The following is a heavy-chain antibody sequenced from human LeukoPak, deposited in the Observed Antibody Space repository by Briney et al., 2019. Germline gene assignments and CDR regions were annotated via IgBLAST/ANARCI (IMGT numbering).Heavy chain of an antibody. CDR1: GGSISSSSYY. V-gene: IGHV4-39*01. J-gene: IGHJ4*02. Sequence: SETLSLTCTVSGGSISSSSYYWGWIRQPPGTGLEWIGRIYYSGSTYYNPPLKSRVTISVDTSKNQFSLKLSSVTAADTAVYYCARRGSGVVVPAAMEYYFDYWGQGTLVTVSS. CDR3: ARRGSGVVVPAAMEYYFDY. CDR2: IYYSGST. D-gene: IGHD2-2*01.